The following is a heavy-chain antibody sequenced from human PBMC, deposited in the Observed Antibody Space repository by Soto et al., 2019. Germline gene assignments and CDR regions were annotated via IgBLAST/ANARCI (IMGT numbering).Heavy chain of an antibody. Sequence: QVQVVQSGAEVKKPGSSVKVSCKASGGSFRKYGISWVRQAPGQGLEWMGGIIPMFGTPNYAQKFRGRVTINADDSSSTVYIDVGSLRSDDTDIYVCVRGPRDCSTISCYTPQGSFYYGMDVWGQGTKVTVSS. CDR3: VRGPRDCSTISCYTPQGSFYYGMDV. CDR1: GGSFRKYG. V-gene: IGHV1-69*01. CDR2: IIPMFGTP. D-gene: IGHD2-2*02. J-gene: IGHJ6*02.